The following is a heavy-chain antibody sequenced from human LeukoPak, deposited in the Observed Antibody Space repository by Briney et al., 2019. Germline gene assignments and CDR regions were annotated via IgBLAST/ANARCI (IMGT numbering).Heavy chain of an antibody. J-gene: IGHJ5*02. Sequence: MASETLPLTCTVSGGSISSSSYYWGWIRQPPGKGLEWIGSIYYSGSTYYNPSLKSRVTISIDTSKNQFSLKLSSVTAADTAVYYCARLGASVTTLSWFDPWGQGTLVTVSS. CDR1: GGSISSSSYY. CDR2: IYYSGST. V-gene: IGHV4-39*01. D-gene: IGHD4-17*01. CDR3: ARLGASVTTLSWFDP.